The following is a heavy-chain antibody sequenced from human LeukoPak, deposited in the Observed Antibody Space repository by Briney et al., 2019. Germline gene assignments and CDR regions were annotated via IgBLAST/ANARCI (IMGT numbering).Heavy chain of an antibody. J-gene: IGHJ3*02. Sequence: SQTLSLTCTVSGGSVSSGDYYWSWIRQPPGKGLEWIGYIYYSGSTYYNPSLKSRITISVDASKNQFSLKLSSVTAADTAVYYCARLDYYDSSGYYQTIADAFDIWGQGTMVTVSS. D-gene: IGHD3-22*01. CDR1: GGSVSSGDYY. CDR3: ARLDYYDSSGYYQTIADAFDI. V-gene: IGHV4-30-4*01. CDR2: IYYSGST.